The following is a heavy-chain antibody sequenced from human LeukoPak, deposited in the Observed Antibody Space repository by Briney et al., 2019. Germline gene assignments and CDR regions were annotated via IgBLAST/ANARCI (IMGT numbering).Heavy chain of an antibody. V-gene: IGHV3-49*03. CDR2: IRKKADGGTP. Sequence: PGGSLRVSCTGSGFTFRDDTMSWIRQAPGKGLEWVSFIRKKADGGTPEYAASVKGRFTISRDDSKSIAYLQMNSLKPDDTAVYYCTTDPPTRYWGQGTLVSVSS. D-gene: IGHD1-26*01. CDR1: GFTFRDDT. CDR3: TTDPPTRY. J-gene: IGHJ4*02.